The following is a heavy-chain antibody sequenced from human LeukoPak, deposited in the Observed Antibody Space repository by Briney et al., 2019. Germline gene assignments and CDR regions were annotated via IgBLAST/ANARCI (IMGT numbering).Heavy chain of an antibody. Sequence: SETLSLTCTVSGGSISSSSYYWGWIRQPPGKGLEWIGSIYYSGSTYYSPSLKSRVTISVDTSKNQFSLKLSSVTAADTAVYYCARHGNGITTNWFDPWGQGTLVTVSS. J-gene: IGHJ5*02. V-gene: IGHV4-39*01. CDR2: IYYSGST. CDR1: GGSISSSSYY. CDR3: ARHGNGITTNWFDP. D-gene: IGHD1-1*01.